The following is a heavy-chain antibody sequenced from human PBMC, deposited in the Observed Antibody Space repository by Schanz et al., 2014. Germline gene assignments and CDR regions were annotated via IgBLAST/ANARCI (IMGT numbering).Heavy chain of an antibody. CDR2: ISYDGSDK. D-gene: IGHD1-1*01. Sequence: VQLLESGGGLVQPGESLRLSCAASGFTLSRNPIHWVRQAPGKGLEWLAVISYDGSDKFHADSVKGRFTISRDNSKNTLYLQMNSLRVEDTAVYYCAKDPDKYNWNDVEGMDVWGPGTTVTVSS. CDR3: AKDPDKYNWNDVEGMDV. V-gene: IGHV3-30*04. CDR1: GFTLSRNP. J-gene: IGHJ6*01.